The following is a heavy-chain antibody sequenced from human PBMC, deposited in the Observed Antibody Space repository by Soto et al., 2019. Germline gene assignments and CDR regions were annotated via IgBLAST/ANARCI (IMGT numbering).Heavy chain of an antibody. J-gene: IGHJ4*02. V-gene: IGHV4-34*01. CDR3: ARGGVRFLDWLLTRHAFDC. CDR1: GGSFSGYY. Sequence: LSLTCAVYGGSFSGYYWSWIRQPPGKGLEWIGEINHSGSTNYNPSLKSRVTISVDTSKNQFSLKLSSVTAADTAVYYCARGGVRFLDWLLTRHAFDCWGQGXLVTVYS. CDR2: INHSGST. D-gene: IGHD3-3*01.